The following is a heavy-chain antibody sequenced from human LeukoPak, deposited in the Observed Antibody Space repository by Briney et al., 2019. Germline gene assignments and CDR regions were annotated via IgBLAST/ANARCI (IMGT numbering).Heavy chain of an antibody. CDR1: GYTFTSYG. Sequence: ASVKVSCKASGYTFTSYGISWVRQAPGQGLEWMGWINPNSGGTNYAQKFQGRVTMTRDTSISTAYMELSRLRSDDTAVYYCARVGGYGGIDYWGQGTLVTVSS. J-gene: IGHJ4*02. CDR3: ARVGGYGGIDY. CDR2: INPNSGGT. V-gene: IGHV1-2*02. D-gene: IGHD4-23*01.